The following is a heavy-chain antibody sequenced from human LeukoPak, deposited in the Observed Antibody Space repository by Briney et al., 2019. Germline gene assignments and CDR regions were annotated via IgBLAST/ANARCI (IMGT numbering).Heavy chain of an antibody. Sequence: GGSLRLSCAASGFTCSIYPMSWVPHAPGKGLECVSAISGSCGSTYYADSVKGRFTISRDNSKNTLYLQMNSMRAEDTAVYYCAKDRGSGSYRGYYFDYWGQGTLVTVSS. D-gene: IGHD1-26*01. V-gene: IGHV3-23*01. J-gene: IGHJ4*02. CDR2: ISGSCGST. CDR3: AKDRGSGSYRGYYFDY. CDR1: GFTCSIYP.